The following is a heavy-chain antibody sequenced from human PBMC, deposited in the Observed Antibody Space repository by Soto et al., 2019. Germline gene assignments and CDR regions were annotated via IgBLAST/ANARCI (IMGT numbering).Heavy chain of an antibody. D-gene: IGHD3-22*01. V-gene: IGHV5-10-1*01. CDR2: IDPSDSYT. Sequence: PXEXLKISFKSSGYXFTSYCIIWVRQMPGKGLEWMGRIDPSDSYTNYSPSFQGHVTISCDKSIITSYLQWSSLKASDTAMYYCARHMKIFYDSSGYNDAFDIWGQGTMVTVSS. CDR3: ARHMKIFYDSSGYNDAFDI. J-gene: IGHJ3*02. CDR1: GYXFTSYC.